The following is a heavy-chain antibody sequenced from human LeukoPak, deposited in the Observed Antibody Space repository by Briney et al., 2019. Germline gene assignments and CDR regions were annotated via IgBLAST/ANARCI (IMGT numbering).Heavy chain of an antibody. CDR3: ATPTSHFYYYYYMDV. V-gene: IGHV3-23*01. CDR1: GFTFSSYA. D-gene: IGHD2-2*01. Sequence: GGSLRLSCAASGFTFSSYAMSWVRQAPGKGLEWVSAISGSGGSTYYADSVKGRFTISRDDSKNTLYLQMNSLRAEDTALYYCATPTSHFYYYYYMDVWGRGTTVTVSS. J-gene: IGHJ6*03. CDR2: ISGSGGST.